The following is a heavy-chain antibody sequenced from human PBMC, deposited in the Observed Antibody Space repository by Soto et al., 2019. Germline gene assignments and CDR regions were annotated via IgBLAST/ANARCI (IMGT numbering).Heavy chain of an antibody. CDR1: GFTVSTKY. V-gene: IGHV3-66*01. D-gene: IGHD3-16*01. J-gene: IGHJ4*02. Sequence: EVQLVESGGGLVQPGGSLRLSCAASGFTVSTKYMSWVRQAPGKGLERVSVIYSGGSTFYADSVRGRFTLSRDNSKNTGYIQKNRLRAEATAVYDGARDRLSEDYWGQGTMVTVSS. CDR2: IYSGGST. CDR3: ARDRLSEDY.